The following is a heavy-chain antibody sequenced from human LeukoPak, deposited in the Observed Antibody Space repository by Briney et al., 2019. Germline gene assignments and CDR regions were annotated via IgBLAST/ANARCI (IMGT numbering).Heavy chain of an antibody. CDR2: IYSGGST. J-gene: IGHJ6*02. CDR1: GFTVSSNY. Sequence: GGSLRLSCAASGFTVSSNYMSWVRQAPGKGLGWVSVIYSGGSTYYADSVKGRFTISRDNSKNTLYLQMNSLRAEDTAVYYCARAGYSNYYYYYGMDVWGQGTTVTVSS. CDR3: ARAGYSNYYYYYGMDV. D-gene: IGHD4-11*01. V-gene: IGHV3-53*01.